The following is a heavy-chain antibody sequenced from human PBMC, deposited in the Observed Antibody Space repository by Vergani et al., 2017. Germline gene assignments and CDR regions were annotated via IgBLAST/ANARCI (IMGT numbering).Heavy chain of an antibody. Sequence: EVQLVESGGGLVQPGRSLRLSCAASGFTFDDYAMHWVRQAPGKGLEWVSGISWNSGSIGYADSVKGRFTISRDNAKNSLYLQMNSLRAEATALYYCAKEIVKGDAFDIWGQGTMVTVSS. D-gene: IGHD2/OR15-2a*01. CDR2: ISWNSGSI. CDR1: GFTFDDYA. V-gene: IGHV3-9*01. J-gene: IGHJ3*02. CDR3: AKEIVKGDAFDI.